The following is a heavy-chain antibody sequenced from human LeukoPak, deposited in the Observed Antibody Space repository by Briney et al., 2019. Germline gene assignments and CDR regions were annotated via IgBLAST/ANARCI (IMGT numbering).Heavy chain of an antibody. CDR2: INHIGST. J-gene: IGHJ4*02. CDR1: GESFSGYY. V-gene: IGHV4-34*01. CDR3: AKGLTYYYGSGSYFGY. D-gene: IGHD3-10*01. Sequence: SETLSLTCAVYGESFSGYYGSWIRQPPGKGLEWIGEINHIGSTNYNPSLKRRVTISVDTSKNQFSLKLSSVTAADTAGYYCAKGLTYYYGSGSYFGYWGQGNLVTVSP.